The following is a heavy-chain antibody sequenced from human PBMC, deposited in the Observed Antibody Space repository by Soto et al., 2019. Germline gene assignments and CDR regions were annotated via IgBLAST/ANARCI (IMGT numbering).Heavy chain of an antibody. CDR1: GFTVSSNY. CDR2: IYSGGST. J-gene: IGHJ6*02. V-gene: IGHV3-53*01. Sequence: WGSLRLSCAASGFTVSSNYMSWVRQAPGKGLEWVSVIYSGGSTYYADSVKGRFTISRDNSKNTLYLQMNSLRAEDTAVYYCAREPNHDSYYYYGMDVWGQGTTVTVSS. D-gene: IGHD2-21*02. CDR3: AREPNHDSYYYYGMDV.